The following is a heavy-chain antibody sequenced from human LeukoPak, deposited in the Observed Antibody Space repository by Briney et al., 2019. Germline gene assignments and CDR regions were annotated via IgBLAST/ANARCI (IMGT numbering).Heavy chain of an antibody. CDR3: ASGDVTLSGVLTIRGKH. V-gene: IGHV1-8*01. CDR2: MNPNSGNT. D-gene: IGHD3-3*01. J-gene: IGHJ1*01. CDR1: GYTFTSYD. Sequence: ASVKVSCKASGYTFTSYDINWVRQATGQGLEWMGWMNPNSGNTGYAQKFQGRVTMARDTSISTAYLELGRLRSDDTAVYYCASGDVTLSGVLTIRGKHWGQGTLVTVSS.